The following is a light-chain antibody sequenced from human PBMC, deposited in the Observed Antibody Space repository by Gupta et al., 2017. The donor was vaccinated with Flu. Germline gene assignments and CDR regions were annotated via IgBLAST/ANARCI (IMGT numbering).Light chain of an antibody. CDR1: SGHSNYA. Sequence: QLVLTHSPSASASLGASVKLTCTLSSGHSNYAIAWHQPQPEKGPRYLMKVNGDGSHNKGDGIPDRFAGSSSGAERDPTISSLQSEDEADYDCQTWGAGIRVFGGGTKLTVL. CDR2: VNGDGSH. V-gene: IGLV4-69*01. J-gene: IGLJ3*02. CDR3: QTWGAGIRV.